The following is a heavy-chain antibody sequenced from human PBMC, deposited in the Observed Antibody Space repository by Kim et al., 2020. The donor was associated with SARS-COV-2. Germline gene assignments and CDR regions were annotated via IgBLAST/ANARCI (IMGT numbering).Heavy chain of an antibody. CDR3: AKDTRDYYGSGSEWGD. Sequence: GGSLRLSCAASGFTFSNFAMTWVRQAPGKGLEWVSAIGISSRYTYYADSVKGRFTISRDNPKSTLYLEMNSLRPEDTATYYCAKDTRDYYGSGSEWGDWGQGALVTVSS. CDR1: GFTFSNFA. D-gene: IGHD3-10*01. CDR2: IGISSRYT. J-gene: IGHJ4*03. V-gene: IGHV3-23*01.